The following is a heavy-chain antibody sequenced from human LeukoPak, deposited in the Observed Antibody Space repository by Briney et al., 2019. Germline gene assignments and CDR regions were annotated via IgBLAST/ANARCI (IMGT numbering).Heavy chain of an antibody. CDR2: IRYDGSNK. V-gene: IGHV3-30*02. CDR1: GFTFSSYG. J-gene: IGHJ4*02. D-gene: IGHD6-6*01. Sequence: TGGSLRLSCAASGFTFSSYGMHWVRQAPGKGLEWVAFIRYDGSNKYYADSVKGRFTISRDNSKNTVYLQMNSLRAEDTAVYYCAKEGKYSSSSLDYWGQGTLVTVSS. CDR3: AKEGKYSSSSLDY.